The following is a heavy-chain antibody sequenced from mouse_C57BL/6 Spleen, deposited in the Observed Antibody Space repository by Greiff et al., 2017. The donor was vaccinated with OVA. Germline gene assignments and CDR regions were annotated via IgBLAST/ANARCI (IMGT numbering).Heavy chain of an antibody. CDR1: GYTFTSYW. J-gene: IGHJ2*01. CDR3: EREGSGYGY. V-gene: IGHV1-64*01. Sequence: VQLQQPGAELVKPGASVKLSCKASGYTFTSYWMHWVKQRPGQGLEWIGMIHPNSGSTNYNEKFKSKATLTVDKSSSTAYMQLSRLTSEDSAVYNCEREGSGYGYWGQGTTLTVSS. D-gene: IGHD3-2*02. CDR2: IHPNSGST.